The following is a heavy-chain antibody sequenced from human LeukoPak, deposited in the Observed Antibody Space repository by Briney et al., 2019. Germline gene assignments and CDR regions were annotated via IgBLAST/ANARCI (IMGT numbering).Heavy chain of an antibody. Sequence: PGGSLRLSCAASGFTFNTYGMHWVRQAPGKGLEWVAVISYNGGIEYYADSVKGRFTISRDNSKNTLYLQMNSLKAEDTAVYYCAKSTLITVFGVPPPDSWGQGTLVTVSS. CDR2: ISYNGGIE. CDR1: GFTFNTYG. CDR3: AKSTLITVFGVPPPDS. J-gene: IGHJ5*01. V-gene: IGHV3-30*18. D-gene: IGHD3-3*01.